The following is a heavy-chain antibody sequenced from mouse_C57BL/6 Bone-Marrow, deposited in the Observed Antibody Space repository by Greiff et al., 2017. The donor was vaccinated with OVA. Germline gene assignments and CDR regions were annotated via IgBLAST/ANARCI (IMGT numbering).Heavy chain of an antibody. CDR3: TTRGAYYSNPCFDV. D-gene: IGHD2-5*01. J-gene: IGHJ1*03. CDR2: IDPENGDT. CDR1: GFNIKDDY. V-gene: IGHV14-4*01. Sequence: EVQLQQSGAELVRPGASVKLSCTASGFNIKDDYMHWVKQRPEQDLEWIGWIDPENGDTEYASKFQGQATITADTSSNTAYLQLSSLTSEDTAVYYCTTRGAYYSNPCFDVWGTGTTVTVSS.